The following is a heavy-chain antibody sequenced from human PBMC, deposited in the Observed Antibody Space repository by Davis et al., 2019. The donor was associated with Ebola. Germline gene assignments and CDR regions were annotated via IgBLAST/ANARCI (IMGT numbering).Heavy chain of an antibody. CDR3: ARRIAVAGYFDY. D-gene: IGHD6-19*01. V-gene: IGHV4-34*01. J-gene: IGHJ4*02. CDR2: INHSGST. CDR1: GGSFSGYY. Sequence: SETLSPTCALYGGSFSGYYWSWIRQLPGKGLEWIGEINHSGSTNYNPSLKSRVTISVDTSKNQFSLKLSSVTAADTAVYYCARRIAVAGYFDYWGQGTLVTVSS.